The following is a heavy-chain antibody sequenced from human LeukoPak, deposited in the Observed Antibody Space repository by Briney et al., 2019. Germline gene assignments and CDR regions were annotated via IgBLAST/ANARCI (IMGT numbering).Heavy chain of an antibody. CDR1: GGTFSSYA. CDR2: IIPIFGIA. J-gene: IGHJ4*02. D-gene: IGHD3-22*01. CDR3: AREGYYDSSGYYPPAYYFDY. V-gene: IGHV1-69*04. Sequence: SVKVSCKASGGTFSSYAISWVRQAPGQGLEWMGRIIPIFGIANYAQKFQGRVTITADKSTSAAYMELSSLRSEDTAVYYCAREGYYDSSGYYPPAYYFDYWGQGTLVTVSS.